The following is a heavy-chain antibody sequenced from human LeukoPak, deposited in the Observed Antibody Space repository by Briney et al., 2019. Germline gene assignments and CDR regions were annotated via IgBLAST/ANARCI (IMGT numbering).Heavy chain of an antibody. Sequence: TSKTLSLTCTVSGDSVTNDFFWGWVRQPPGKELEWIGSFCLGRDTYYRPSLKSRVTISVDTSKNQFSLNLNSVTAADTAVYYCARWASISREPGGFFDHWGQGTLVTVSS. CDR2: FCLGRDT. V-gene: IGHV4-38-2*02. J-gene: IGHJ4*02. CDR1: GDSVTNDFF. D-gene: IGHD1-14*01. CDR3: ARWASISREPGGFFDH.